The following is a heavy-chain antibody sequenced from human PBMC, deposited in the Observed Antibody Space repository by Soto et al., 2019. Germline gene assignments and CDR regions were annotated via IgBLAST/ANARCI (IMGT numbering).Heavy chain of an antibody. CDR3: ARPLLRGVLSAYYFDS. D-gene: IGHD3-10*01. CDR1: GFTFSSYT. Sequence: PGGSLRLSCAASGFTFSSYTMNWVRQAPGKGLEWVSFISSSSSSIYYADSVKGRFTMSRDNAKNSLFLQMNSLRVEDTAVYYCARPLLRGVLSAYYFDSWGQGTLVTVSS. J-gene: IGHJ4*02. V-gene: IGHV3-21*01. CDR2: ISSSSSSI.